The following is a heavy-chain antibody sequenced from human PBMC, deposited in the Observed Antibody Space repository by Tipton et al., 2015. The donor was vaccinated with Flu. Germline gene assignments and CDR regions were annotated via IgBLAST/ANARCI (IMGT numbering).Heavy chain of an antibody. Sequence: TLSLTCSVSDGSISSSSHYWGWIRQSPGRGLEWVGSIYYTGYPYHNPSLKSRLATSIDTSKIQFSLRLSSMTAADTAVYYCAKVKFGWVESWAQGILVTVSS. CDR2: IYYTGYP. V-gene: IGHV4-39*07. CDR3: AKVKFGWVES. CDR1: DGSISSSSHY. D-gene: IGHD3-16*01. J-gene: IGHJ5*01.